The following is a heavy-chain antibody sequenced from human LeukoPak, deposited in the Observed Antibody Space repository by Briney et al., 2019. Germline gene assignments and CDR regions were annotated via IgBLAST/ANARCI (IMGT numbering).Heavy chain of an antibody. CDR2: IYYSGST. V-gene: IGHV4-28*01. J-gene: IGHJ4*02. CDR1: GYAMSSSNW. Sequence: SETLSLTCVVSGYAMSSSNWWGWIRQPPGKEREWIGYIYYSGSTYDNPSPKRRVTISVDTSKNQFSLKLSSVTAADTAVYYCARSEINDYSRYWGQGILVIVSS. D-gene: IGHD4-11*01. CDR3: ARSEINDYSRY.